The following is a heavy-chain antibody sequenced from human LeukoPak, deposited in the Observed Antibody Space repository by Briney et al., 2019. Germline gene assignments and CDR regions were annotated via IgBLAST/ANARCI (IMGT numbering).Heavy chain of an antibody. CDR1: GFTFSNYG. J-gene: IGHJ4*02. CDR3: GKDWTTLRRPYAY. D-gene: IGHD1-1*01. CDR2: IGATVVDT. Sequence: PGGSLRLSCAASGFTFSNYGMSSVRQAPGKGLEGVSLIGATVVDTYYADSVKGRFIISRDNSKKTVYLQIKSLRAEDTAVYFCGKDWTTLRRPYAYWGQGAPVTVSS. V-gene: IGHV3-23*01.